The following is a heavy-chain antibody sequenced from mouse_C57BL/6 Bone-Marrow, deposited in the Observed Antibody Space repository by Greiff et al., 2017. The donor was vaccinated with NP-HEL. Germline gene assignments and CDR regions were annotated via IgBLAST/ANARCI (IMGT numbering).Heavy chain of an antibody. J-gene: IGHJ2*01. D-gene: IGHD3-2*02. Sequence: VQLKESGGGLVQPGGSMKLSCAASGFTFSDAWMDWVRQSPEKGLEWVAEIRNKANNPATFYAVPGKGTFTISKDDNKRSVYLQRNSLRAEDTGIYYCTRVTAQATDYWGQGTTLTVSA. CDR2: IRNKANNPAT. CDR1: GFTFSDAW. CDR3: TRVTAQATDY. V-gene: IGHV6-6*01.